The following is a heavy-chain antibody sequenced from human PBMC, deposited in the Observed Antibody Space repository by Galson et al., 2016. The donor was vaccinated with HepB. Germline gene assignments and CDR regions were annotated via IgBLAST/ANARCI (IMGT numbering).Heavy chain of an antibody. CDR1: GSTFSSYA. CDR3: AKRSGANWGSLDY. J-gene: IGHJ4*02. D-gene: IGHD7-27*01. Sequence: SLRLSCAASGSTFSSYAMSWLRQAPGKGLEWVSAISGRGTLTYSAASVQGRFTTSRDNTKNTLYLHMNSLRAEDTAIYYCAKRSGANWGSLDYWGQGTLVTVSS. CDR2: ISGRGTLT. V-gene: IGHV3-23*01.